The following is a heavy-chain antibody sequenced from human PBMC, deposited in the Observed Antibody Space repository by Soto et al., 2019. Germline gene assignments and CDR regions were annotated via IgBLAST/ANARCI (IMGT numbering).Heavy chain of an antibody. V-gene: IGHV1-2*02. CDR3: ARGLNRNYGPWSAF. CDR2: INPNSGCT. D-gene: IGHD3-16*01. Sequence: PAEVSSKACGYGFNGNYMRWVRQANGQGLEWMGWINPNSGCTNYAQKFQGRVTMTRDTSISTAYMELSRLRSDDTAVFFRARGLNRNYGPWSAFWGKGSLVPVS. J-gene: IGHJ4*02. CDR1: GYGFNGNY.